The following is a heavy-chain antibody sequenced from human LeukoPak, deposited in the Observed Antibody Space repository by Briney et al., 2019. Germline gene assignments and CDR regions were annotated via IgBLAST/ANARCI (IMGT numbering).Heavy chain of an antibody. CDR3: ARRGTYYYDSSGPIQHKIFDY. CDR2: INHSGST. D-gene: IGHD3-22*01. J-gene: IGHJ4*02. CDR1: GGSYSGYY. V-gene: IGHV4-34*01. Sequence: PSETLSLTCAVYGGSYSGYYWSWIRQPPGKGLEWIGEINHSGSTNYNPSLKSRVTISVDTSKNQFSLKLSSVTAADTAVYYCARRGTYYYDSSGPIQHKIFDYWGQGTLVTVSS.